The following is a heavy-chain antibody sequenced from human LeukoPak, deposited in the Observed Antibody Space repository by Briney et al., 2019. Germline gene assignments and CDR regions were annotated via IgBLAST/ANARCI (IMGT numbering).Heavy chain of an antibody. D-gene: IGHD3-22*01. CDR1: GFTVSSNY. CDR3: ARALGDSSGYYDY. CDR2: IYSGGST. V-gene: IGHV3-66*01. J-gene: IGHJ4*02. Sequence: GGSLRLSCAASGFTVSSNYMSWVRQAPGKGLEWVAVIYSGGSTYYADSVKGRFTISRDNSKNTLYLQMNSLRAEDTAVYYCARALGDSSGYYDYWGQGTLVTVSS.